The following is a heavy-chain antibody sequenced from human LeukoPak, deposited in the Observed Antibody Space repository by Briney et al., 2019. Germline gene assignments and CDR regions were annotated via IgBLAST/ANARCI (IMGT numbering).Heavy chain of an antibody. CDR1: GFTFSTYC. CDR3: ARWRGAQSEFEH. CDR2: IKQDGSEK. V-gene: IGHV3-7*01. Sequence: GGSLRLSCTASGFTFSTYCMSWVRQAPGKGLECVASIKQDGSEKEYVDSVKGRFTISRDNAKNSLYLQMISLRAEDTAVYYCARWRGAQSEFEHWGQGTLVTVSS. D-gene: IGHD3-3*01. J-gene: IGHJ4*02.